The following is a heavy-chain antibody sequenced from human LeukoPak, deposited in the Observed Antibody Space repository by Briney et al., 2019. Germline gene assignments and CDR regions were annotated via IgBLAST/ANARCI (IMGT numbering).Heavy chain of an antibody. D-gene: IGHD3-22*01. Sequence: GGSLRLSCAASGFTVSSNYMSWVRQAPGKGLEWVSVIYSGGSTYYADSVKGRFTISRDNSKNTLYLQMNSLRAEDTAVYYCARHDYYDSSGYGPNYFDYWGQGTLVTVCS. J-gene: IGHJ4*02. CDR1: GFTVSSNY. CDR3: ARHDYYDSSGYGPNYFDY. CDR2: IYSGGST. V-gene: IGHV3-66*04.